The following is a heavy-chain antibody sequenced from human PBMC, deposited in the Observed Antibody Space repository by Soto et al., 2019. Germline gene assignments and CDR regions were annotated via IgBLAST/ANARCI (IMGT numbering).Heavy chain of an antibody. Sequence: GASVKVSCKASGGTFSSYAISWVRQAPGQGLEWMGGIIPIFGTANYAQKLQGRVTITADESTSTAYMELSSLRSEDTAVYYCARGSEGLLGYYYYGMDVWGQGTTVTVSS. CDR1: GGTFSSYA. D-gene: IGHD3-3*01. CDR2: IIPIFGTA. V-gene: IGHV1-69*13. J-gene: IGHJ6*02. CDR3: ARGSEGLLGYYYYGMDV.